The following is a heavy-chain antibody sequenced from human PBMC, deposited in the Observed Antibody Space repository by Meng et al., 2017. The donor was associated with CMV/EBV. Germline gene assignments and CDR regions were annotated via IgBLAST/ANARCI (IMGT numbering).Heavy chain of an antibody. J-gene: IGHJ4*02. Sequence: GESLKISCAASGFTFSSYAMHWVRQAPGKGLEWVAVISYDGSNKYYADSVKGRFTISRDNSKNTLYLQMNSLRAEDTAVYYCARDPPTVVMVYYFDYRGQGTLVTVSS. CDR1: GFTFSSYA. CDR3: ARDPPTVVMVYYFDY. CDR2: ISYDGSNK. D-gene: IGHD4-23*01. V-gene: IGHV3-30-3*01.